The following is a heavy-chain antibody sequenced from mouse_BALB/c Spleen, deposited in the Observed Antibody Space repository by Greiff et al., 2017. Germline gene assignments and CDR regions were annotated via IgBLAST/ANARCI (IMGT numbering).Heavy chain of an antibody. J-gene: IGHJ4*01. CDR1: GYSITSDYA. Sequence: EVKVEESGPGLVKPSQSLSLTCTVTGYSITSDYAWNWIRQFPGNKLEWMGYISYSGSTSYNPSLKSRISITRDTSKNQFFLQLNSVTTEDTATYYCARLTARAYAMDYWGQGTSVTVSS. CDR2: ISYSGST. CDR3: ARLTARAYAMDY. D-gene: IGHD1-2*01. V-gene: IGHV3-2*02.